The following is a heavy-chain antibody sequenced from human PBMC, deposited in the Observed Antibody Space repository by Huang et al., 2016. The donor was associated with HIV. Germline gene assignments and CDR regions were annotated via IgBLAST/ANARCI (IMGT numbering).Heavy chain of an antibody. CDR1: GFTFSNDW. CDR2: IKSKTDGGTT. D-gene: IGHD6-19*01. Sequence: EVQLVASGGGLVKPGGSLRLSCAASGFTFSNDWMSWVRQAPGKGLEWVGHIKSKTDGGTTDYAAPMKGRFTISRDDSKNTLYLQMNSLKTEDTAVYYCTTESESSGWTMDHDAFDIWGQGTMVTVSS. J-gene: IGHJ3*02. CDR3: TTESESSGWTMDHDAFDI. V-gene: IGHV3-15*01.